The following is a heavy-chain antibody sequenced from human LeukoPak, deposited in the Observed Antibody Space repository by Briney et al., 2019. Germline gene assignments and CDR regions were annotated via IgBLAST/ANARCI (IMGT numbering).Heavy chain of an antibody. CDR1: GGSISSYY. CDR3: ARDGVGLRYFDWAHYYYYGMDV. J-gene: IGHJ6*02. D-gene: IGHD3-9*01. V-gene: IGHV4-4*07. CDR2: IYTSGST. Sequence: SEALSLTCTVSGGSISSYYWSWIRQPAGKGLEGIGRIYTSGSTNYNPSLKSRVTMSVDTSKNQFSLKLSSVTAADTAVYYCARDGVGLRYFDWAHYYYYGMDVWGQGTTVTVSS.